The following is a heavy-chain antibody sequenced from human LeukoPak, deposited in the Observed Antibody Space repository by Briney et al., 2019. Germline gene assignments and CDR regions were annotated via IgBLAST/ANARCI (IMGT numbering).Heavy chain of an antibody. V-gene: IGHV3-23*01. CDR3: AKDEAVAGTLSDY. CDR2: ISGSGGST. D-gene: IGHD6-19*01. J-gene: IGHJ4*02. CDR1: GFTFSSYA. Sequence: GGSLRLSCAASGFTFSSYAMSWVRQAPGKGLEWVSAISGSGGSTYYADSVKGRFTISRDNSKNALYLQMNSLRAEDTAVYYCAKDEAVAGTLSDYWGQGTLVTVSS.